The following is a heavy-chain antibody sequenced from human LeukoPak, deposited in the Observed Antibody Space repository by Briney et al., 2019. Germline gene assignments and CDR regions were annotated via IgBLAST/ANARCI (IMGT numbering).Heavy chain of an antibody. CDR1: GFTFSNAW. D-gene: IGHD1-26*01. Sequence: PGGSLRLSCTASGFTFSNAWMTWVRQAPGKGLEWVGRIKTKTDGGTTDYAAPVKGKFTISRDDSKNTLFLQMNSLETGDTAVYYCTTTTSGASYSVYWGQGTLVTVSS. J-gene: IGHJ4*02. CDR3: TTTTSGASYSVY. CDR2: IKTKTDGGTT. V-gene: IGHV3-15*01.